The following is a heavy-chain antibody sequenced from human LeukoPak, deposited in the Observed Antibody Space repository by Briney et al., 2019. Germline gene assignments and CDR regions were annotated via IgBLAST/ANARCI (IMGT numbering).Heavy chain of an antibody. V-gene: IGHV3-48*01. J-gene: IGHJ4*02. D-gene: IGHD2-15*01. CDR2: ISSGTTSL. CDR3: ARDPYCSGGSRSLDY. CDR1: GFTFSSYA. Sequence: GGSLRLSCAASGFTFSSYAMNWVRQAPGKGLEWVSYISSGTTSLFYADSVKGRFTISRDNAKNSLYLQMNSLRVEDTAVYYCARDPYCSGGSRSLDYWGQGTLVTVSS.